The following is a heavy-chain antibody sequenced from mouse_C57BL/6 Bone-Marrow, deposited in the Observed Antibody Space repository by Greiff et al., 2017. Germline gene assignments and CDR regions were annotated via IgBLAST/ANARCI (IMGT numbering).Heavy chain of an antibody. CDR2: INSDGGST. D-gene: IGHD2-5*01. J-gene: IGHJ4*01. CDR3: ARHYSNSYAMDY. V-gene: IGHV5-2*01. Sequence: EVKLMESGGGLVQPGESLKLSCESNEYEFPSHDMSWVRKTPGKRLELVAAINSDGGSTYYPDTMERRFIISRDNTKKTLYLQMSSLRSEDTALYYCARHYSNSYAMDYWGQGTSVTVSS. CDR1: EYEFPSHD.